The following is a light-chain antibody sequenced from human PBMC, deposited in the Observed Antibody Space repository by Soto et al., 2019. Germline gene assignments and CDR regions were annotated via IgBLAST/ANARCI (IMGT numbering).Light chain of an antibody. V-gene: IGKV3-11*01. Sequence: EIVLTQSPATLSLSPGERATLSCRASQSVGSSLAWYQQKPGQAPRLLIHDASNRATGIPARFSGGGSETDFTLTISSLEHEDFAVYFCQQRSNWPLTFGGGTKVEIK. J-gene: IGKJ4*01. CDR3: QQRSNWPLT. CDR2: DAS. CDR1: QSVGSS.